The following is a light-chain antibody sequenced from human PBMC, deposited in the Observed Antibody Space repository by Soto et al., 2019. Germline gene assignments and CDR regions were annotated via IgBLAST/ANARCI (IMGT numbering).Light chain of an antibody. V-gene: IGKV3-15*01. CDR1: QSVSSN. J-gene: IGKJ1*01. CDR2: DAS. Sequence: EILMTQSPATLSVSPGERATLSCRASQSVSSNLAWYQQKPGQAPRLLIYDASTRAAGIPARFSGGGSRTEFTLTINSLQSEDFAVYFCQQYNDWPPWTFGQGTNVEI. CDR3: QQYNDWPPWT.